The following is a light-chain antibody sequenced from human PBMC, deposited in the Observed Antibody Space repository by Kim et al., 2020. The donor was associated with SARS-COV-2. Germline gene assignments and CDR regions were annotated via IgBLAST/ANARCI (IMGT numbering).Light chain of an antibody. CDR3: QQYGSSPIT. V-gene: IGKV3-20*01. CDR2: AAS. CDR1: QSVSSSY. Sequence: EIVLTQSPGTLSLSPGERATLSCRASQSVSSSYLAWYQQKPGQAPRLLIYAASTRATGIPDRFSGSGSGTDFTLTISRLEPEDFAVYYCQQYGSSPITFGQGTQLEIK. J-gene: IGKJ5*01.